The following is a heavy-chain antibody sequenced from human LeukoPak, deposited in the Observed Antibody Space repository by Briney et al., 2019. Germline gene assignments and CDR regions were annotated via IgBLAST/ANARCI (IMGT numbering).Heavy chain of an antibody. D-gene: IGHD1-26*01. CDR3: ARAGSIVGEGWFDP. CDR2: ISAYNGNT. J-gene: IGHJ5*02. Sequence: ASVKISCKASGYTFTSYGISWVRQAPGQGLEWMGWISAYNGNTNYAQKLQGRVTMTTDTSTSTAYMELRSLRSDDTAVYYCARAGSIVGEGWFDPWGQGTLVTVSS. CDR1: GYTFTSYG. V-gene: IGHV1-18*01.